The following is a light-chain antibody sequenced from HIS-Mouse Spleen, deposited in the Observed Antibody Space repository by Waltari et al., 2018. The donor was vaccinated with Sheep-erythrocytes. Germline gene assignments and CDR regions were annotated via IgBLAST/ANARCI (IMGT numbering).Light chain of an antibody. V-gene: IGLV3-1*01. CDR3: QAWDSSTAV. J-gene: IGLJ2*01. CDR2: QDN. Sequence: SFDLTQPPSVSVSPGQTASITCSGDKLGDKYACWYQQKPGQSPVLGIYQDNKRPSGIPERFSGSNSGNTATLTISGTQAMDEADYYCQAWDSSTAVFGGGTKLTVL. CDR1: KLGDKY.